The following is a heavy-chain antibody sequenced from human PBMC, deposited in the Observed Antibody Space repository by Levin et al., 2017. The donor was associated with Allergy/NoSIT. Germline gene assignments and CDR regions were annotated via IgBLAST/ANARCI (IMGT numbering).Heavy chain of an antibody. V-gene: IGHV3-33*07. CDR1: GFTFTSHN. Sequence: GESLKISCVASGFTFTSHNMYWVRQAPGKGLESVAVSWSDGTDKYHADSVKGRFTISRDNSKNTLHLEMKSLRVEDTGVYFCARDGGYTTLFGVVISYFDKWGQGTLVTVAP. D-gene: IGHD3-3*01. J-gene: IGHJ4*02. CDR2: SWSDGTDK. CDR3: ARDGGYTTLFGVVISYFDK.